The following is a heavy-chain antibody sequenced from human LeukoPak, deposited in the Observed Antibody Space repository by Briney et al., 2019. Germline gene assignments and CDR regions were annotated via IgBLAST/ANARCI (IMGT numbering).Heavy chain of an antibody. CDR3: ARRGYEFSDLDN. Sequence: GASVKVSCKASGYTFTGYYMHWVRQAPGQGLEWMGWINPNNGDTYFAQKFQGRVAMTRDTSMNTVYMELSSLRSDDTAVYYCARRGYEFSDLDNWGQGTLVTVSS. CDR1: GYTFTGYY. V-gene: IGHV1-2*02. J-gene: IGHJ4*02. D-gene: IGHD3/OR15-3a*01. CDR2: INPNNGDT.